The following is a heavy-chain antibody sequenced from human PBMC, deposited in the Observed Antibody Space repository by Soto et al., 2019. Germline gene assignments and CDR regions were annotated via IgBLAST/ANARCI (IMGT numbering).Heavy chain of an antibody. D-gene: IGHD2-2*01. CDR3: ARDLPAAPLGLYYYYYGMDV. Sequence: QVQLVQSGAEVKKPGALVKVSCKASGYTFTSYGISWVRQAPGQGLEWMGWISAYNGNTNYAQKLQGRVTMTTDTSTSTAYMELRSLRSDDTAVYYCARDLPAAPLGLYYYYYGMDVWGQGTTVTVSS. V-gene: IGHV1-18*04. J-gene: IGHJ6*02. CDR1: GYTFTSYG. CDR2: ISAYNGNT.